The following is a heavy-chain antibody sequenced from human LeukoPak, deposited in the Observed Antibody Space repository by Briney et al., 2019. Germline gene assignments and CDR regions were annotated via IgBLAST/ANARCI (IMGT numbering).Heavy chain of an antibody. D-gene: IGHD2-2*01. CDR1: GFTVSSNY. J-gene: IGHJ1*01. Sequence: GGSLRLSCAASGFTVSSNYMSWVRQAPGKGLEWVSVIYSGGSTYYADSVKGRFTISRDNSKNPLYLQMNSLRAEDTAVYYCARAEGSSTWFEHWGQGTLVTVSS. V-gene: IGHV3-53*01. CDR2: IYSGGST. CDR3: ARAEGSSTWFEH.